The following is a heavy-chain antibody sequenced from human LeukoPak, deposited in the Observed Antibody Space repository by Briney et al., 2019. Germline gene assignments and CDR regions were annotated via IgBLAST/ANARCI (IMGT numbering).Heavy chain of an antibody. CDR1: GYTFTSYA. CDR3: ARRYRYYDILTGPTTTKYYYYYMDV. CDR2: INTNTGNP. V-gene: IGHV7-4-1*02. J-gene: IGHJ6*03. D-gene: IGHD3-9*01. Sequence: ASVKVSCKASGYTFTSYAMNWVRQAPGQGLEWMGWINTNTGNPTYAQGFTGRFVFSLDTSVSTAYLQISSLKAEDTAVYYCARRYRYYDILTGPTTTKYYYYYMDVWGKGTTVTVSS.